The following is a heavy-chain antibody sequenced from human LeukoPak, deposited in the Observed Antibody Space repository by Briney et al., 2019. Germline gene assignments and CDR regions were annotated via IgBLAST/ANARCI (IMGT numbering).Heavy chain of an antibody. J-gene: IGHJ3*02. CDR1: VFTFTKYA. Sequence: GCSVTLSYAASVFTFTKYAMRFSNYVTRRVRQAPDKGLECDSGNSRSGGTTYYADSVKGRFTISRDNSKNKLYLQLNSLRRDDTAVYYRVKDLGSGRNPDAFDIWGQGTMVTVSS. CDR2: NSRSGGTT. CDR3: VKDLGSGRNPDAFDI. D-gene: IGHD1-26*01. V-gene: IGHV3-23*01.